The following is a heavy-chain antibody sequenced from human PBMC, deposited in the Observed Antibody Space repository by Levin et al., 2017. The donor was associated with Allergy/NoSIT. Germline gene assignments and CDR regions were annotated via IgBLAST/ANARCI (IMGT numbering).Heavy chain of an antibody. CDR2: IGNIYHSGRT. Sequence: ASETLSLTCSVSGGSIGTNYWSWIRQPPGKGLEWIGNIGNIYHSGRTNYNPSLKSRVTISADTSRNQFSLKLSSVTAADTAIYYCARHRDAYNSVDYWGQGTLVTVSS. V-gene: IGHV4-59*08. CDR1: GGSIGTNY. J-gene: IGHJ4*02. D-gene: IGHD5-24*01. CDR3: ARHRDAYNSVDY.